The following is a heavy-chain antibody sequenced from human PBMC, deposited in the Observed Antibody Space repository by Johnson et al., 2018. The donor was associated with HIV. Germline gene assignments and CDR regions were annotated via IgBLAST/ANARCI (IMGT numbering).Heavy chain of an antibody. CDR3: ARVAVLWFRDTNAFDI. V-gene: IGHV3-30-3*01. CDR1: GFTFSSYG. D-gene: IGHD3-10*01. Sequence: QVQLVESGGGVVQPGRSLRLSCAASGFTFSSYGIHWVRQAPGKGLEWVAVISYDGSNKYYADSVKGRFTISRDNSKNTLYLQMNSLRAEDTAVYYCARVAVLWFRDTNAFDIWGQGTMVTVSS. CDR2: ISYDGSNK. J-gene: IGHJ3*02.